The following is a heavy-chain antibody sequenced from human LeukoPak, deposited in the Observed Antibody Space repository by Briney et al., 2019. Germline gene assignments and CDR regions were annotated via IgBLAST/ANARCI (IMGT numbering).Heavy chain of an antibody. CDR3: ARAKPYCTNGVCYTSDFDY. J-gene: IGHJ4*02. CDR2: IYTSGST. D-gene: IGHD2-8*01. Sequence: SETLSLTCTVSVGSISSGNYYYSWIRQSAGKGMEWIGRIYTSGSTNYNPSLKSRVTISVDTSKNQFSLKLSSVTAADTAVYYCARAKPYCTNGVCYTSDFDYWGQGTLVTVSS. CDR1: VGSISSGNYY. V-gene: IGHV4-61*02.